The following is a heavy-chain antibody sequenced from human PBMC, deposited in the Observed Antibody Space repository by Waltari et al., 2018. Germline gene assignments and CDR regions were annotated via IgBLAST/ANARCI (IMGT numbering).Heavy chain of an antibody. D-gene: IGHD3-22*01. CDR2: ISSSSTI. Sequence: EVQLVESGGGLVQPGGSLRLSCAASGFTFSSYSMNWVRQAPGKGLEWVSYISSSSTIYDADSVKGRFTIARDNAKNSLYLQMNSLSAEDTAVYYCARGYDSSGYYDNWYFDLWGRGTLVTVSS. J-gene: IGHJ2*01. CDR3: ARGYDSSGYYDNWYFDL. CDR1: GFTFSSYS. V-gene: IGHV3-48*04.